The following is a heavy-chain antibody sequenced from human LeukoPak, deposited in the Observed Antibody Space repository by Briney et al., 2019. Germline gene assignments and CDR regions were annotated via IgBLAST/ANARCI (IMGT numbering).Heavy chain of an antibody. J-gene: IGHJ4*02. V-gene: IGHV3-23*01. CDR1: GFSFSSYA. Sequence: GGSLTLSCAASGFSFSSYAMTWVRQAPGKGLEWVSSISSSGVNTYLADSVQGRFTISRDNSKNTLYLQMNTLRVEDTAVYFCAKFTYTSSSRAFDYWGQGTLAIVSA. D-gene: IGHD6-6*01. CDR3: AKFTYTSSSRAFDY. CDR2: ISSSGVNT.